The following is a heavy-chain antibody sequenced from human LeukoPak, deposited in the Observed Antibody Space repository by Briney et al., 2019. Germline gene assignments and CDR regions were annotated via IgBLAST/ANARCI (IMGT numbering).Heavy chain of an antibody. CDR3: ARGARGSGTASDY. CDR1: GFTFTDSY. D-gene: IGHD3-10*01. J-gene: IGHJ4*02. Sequence: GGSLRLSCAASGFTFTDSYMSWLRQAPGKGLEWVSYIGSYGSTKYYADSVKGRFTISRDNAKNTLHLQMNSLRAEDTAVYYCARGARGSGTASDYWGQGTLVTVSS. V-gene: IGHV3-11*04. CDR2: IGSYGSTK.